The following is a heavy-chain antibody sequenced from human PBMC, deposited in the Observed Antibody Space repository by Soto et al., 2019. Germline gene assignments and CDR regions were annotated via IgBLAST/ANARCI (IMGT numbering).Heavy chain of an antibody. CDR3: ARDLGVGLRYFDCTYYGMDV. J-gene: IGHJ6*02. Sequence: TLSLTCAVSRGYISGSNWWSWVRQPPGKGLEWIGEIYHSGSTNYNPSLKSRVTISVDKSKNQFSLKLSSVTAADTAVYYCARDLGVGLRYFDCTYYGMDVLGQGPSVS. CDR2: IYHSGST. CDR1: RGYISGSNW. D-gene: IGHD3-9*01. V-gene: IGHV4-4*02.